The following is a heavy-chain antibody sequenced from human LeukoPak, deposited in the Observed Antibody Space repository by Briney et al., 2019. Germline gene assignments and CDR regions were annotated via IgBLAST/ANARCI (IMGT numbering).Heavy chain of an antibody. Sequence: SETLSLTCTVSGGSISSSSHYWGWIRQPLGKGLEWIGSIYYSGITYYNPSLRSRVTISVDTSKNQFSLKLSSVTATDTAVYYCHFKYCSSSTCFYYFDYWGQGTLVTVSS. CDR3: HFKYCSSSTCFYYFDY. CDR2: IYYSGIT. V-gene: IGHV4-39*01. CDR1: GGSISSSSHY. J-gene: IGHJ4*02. D-gene: IGHD2-2*01.